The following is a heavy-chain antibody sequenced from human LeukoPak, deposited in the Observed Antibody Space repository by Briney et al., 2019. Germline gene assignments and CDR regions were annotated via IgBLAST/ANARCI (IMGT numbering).Heavy chain of an antibody. Sequence: GGSLRLSCAASGFTFSSYSMNWVRQAPGKGLEWVSSISSSSSYIYYADSVKGRFTISRDNAKNSLYLQMNSLRAEDTAVYYCARDWEQWLVLDYWGQGTLVTVSS. D-gene: IGHD6-19*01. CDR3: ARDWEQWLVLDY. V-gene: IGHV3-21*04. J-gene: IGHJ4*02. CDR1: GFTFSSYS. CDR2: ISSSSSYI.